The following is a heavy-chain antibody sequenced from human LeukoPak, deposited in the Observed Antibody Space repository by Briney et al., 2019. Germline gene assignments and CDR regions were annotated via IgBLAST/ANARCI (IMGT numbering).Heavy chain of an antibody. CDR2: IYYSGST. CDR3: ARGQEDAGPGLWYFDL. CDR1: GGSISSYY. Sequence: PSETLSLTCTVSGGSISSYYWSWIRQPPGKGLEWIGYIYYSGSTNYNPSLKSRVTISVDTSKNQFSLKLSSVTAADTAVYYCARGQEDAGPGLWYFDLWGRGTLVTVSS. V-gene: IGHV4-59*01. D-gene: IGHD1-14*01. J-gene: IGHJ2*01.